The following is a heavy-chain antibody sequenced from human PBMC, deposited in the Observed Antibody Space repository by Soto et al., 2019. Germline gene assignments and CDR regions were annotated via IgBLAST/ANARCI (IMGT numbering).Heavy chain of an antibody. J-gene: IGHJ6*02. CDR2: IWFDGSHK. CDR1: GFTFSEYG. CDR3: VRGRAVSGTGYNYYGLDV. Sequence: QVQLVESGGGVVQPGTSVRLTCAASGFTFSEYGMHWVRQAPGEGLEWMAVIWFDGSHKFYSDSVKGRLTISRDNAKNIVNLEVNDLRREDTVVYHCVRGRAVSGTGYNYYGLDVWGQGTTVTVSS. V-gene: IGHV3-33*01. D-gene: IGHD6-19*01.